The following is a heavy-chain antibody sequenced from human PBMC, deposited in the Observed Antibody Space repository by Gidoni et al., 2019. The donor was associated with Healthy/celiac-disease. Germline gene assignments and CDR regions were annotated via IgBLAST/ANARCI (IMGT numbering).Heavy chain of an antibody. CDR1: GFTFGDYY. V-gene: IGHV3-11*06. CDR3: ARGPYSSGWYGANWFDP. D-gene: IGHD6-19*01. J-gene: IGHJ5*02. CDR2: ISSSSSYT. Sequence: QVQLVESGGGLVKPGGSLRLSCAASGFTFGDYYMSWIRQAPGKGLEWVSYISSSSSYTNYADSVKGRFTISRDNAKNSLYLQMNSLRAEDTAVYYCARGPYSSGWYGANWFDPWGQGTLVTVSS.